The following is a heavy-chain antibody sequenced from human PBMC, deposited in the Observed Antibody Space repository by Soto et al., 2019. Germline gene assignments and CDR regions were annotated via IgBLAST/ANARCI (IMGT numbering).Heavy chain of an antibody. D-gene: IGHD2-21*02. Sequence: ASVKVSCKASGYTFASYGVSWVRQAPGQGLEWMGWISAYSGDTKYPQKLQGRVTMTTDTSTSTAYMELRSLRSEDTAVYYCARVMDQQVTRPAFDYWGKGSLVTVSS. J-gene: IGHJ4*02. CDR3: ARVMDQQVTRPAFDY. CDR1: GYTFASYG. V-gene: IGHV1-18*01. CDR2: ISAYSGDT.